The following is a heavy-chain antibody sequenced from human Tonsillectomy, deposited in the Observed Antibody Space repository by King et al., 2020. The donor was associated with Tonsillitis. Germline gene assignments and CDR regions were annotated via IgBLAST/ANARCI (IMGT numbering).Heavy chain of an antibody. J-gene: IGHJ4*02. Sequence: VTLRESGPALVKPTQTLTLTCTFSGFSLNSSEMCVSWIRQPPGKAPEWLALIDWDGDKYYSTSLKTRLTISKDTSKNQVVLTLTNMDPVDTATYYCARTRYDYSVAAGGAGYNEGEIIYYFDYWGQGTLVTVSS. CDR2: IDWDGDK. CDR1: GFSLNSSEMC. V-gene: IGHV2-70*01. CDR3: ARTRYDYSVAAGGAGYNEGEIIYYFDY. D-gene: IGHD4-11*01.